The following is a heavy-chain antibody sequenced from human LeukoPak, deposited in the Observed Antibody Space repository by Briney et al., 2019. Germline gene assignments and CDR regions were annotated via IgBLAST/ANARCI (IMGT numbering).Heavy chain of an antibody. Sequence: GGSLRLSCAASGFTFSSYGMNWVRQAPGKGLEWVSYISSRGDTIYYADSVKGRFTISRDNAKNSLYLQMNSLRAEDTAVYYCARELRRYYFDYWGQGTLVTVSS. V-gene: IGHV3-48*04. J-gene: IGHJ4*02. CDR3: ARELRRYYFDY. CDR1: GFTFSSYG. D-gene: IGHD4-17*01. CDR2: ISSRGDTI.